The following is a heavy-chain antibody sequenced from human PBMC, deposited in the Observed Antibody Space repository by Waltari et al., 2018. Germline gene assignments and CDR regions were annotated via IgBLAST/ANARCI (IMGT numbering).Heavy chain of an antibody. D-gene: IGHD3-10*01. V-gene: IGHV5-51*01. J-gene: IGHJ4*02. Sequence: EVQVVQSGAEVKKPGESLKISCEGSGYSFTTTWIGWVRQMPGKGLEWMGIIYPGDSHTSSHPSFQGQVTISADKSINTAYLQWSPLQSSDTTISSSFVSRSFDYWGQGTLVTVSS. CDR1: GYSFTTTW. CDR2: IYPGDSHT. CDR3: FVSRSFDY.